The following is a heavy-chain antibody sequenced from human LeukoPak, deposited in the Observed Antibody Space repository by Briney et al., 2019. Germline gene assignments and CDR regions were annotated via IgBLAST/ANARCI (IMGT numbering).Heavy chain of an antibody. Sequence: PGGSLRLSCAASGFTVSSNYMSWVRQAPGKGLEWVSVIYSGGSTYYADSVKGRFTISRDNSKNTLYLQMNSLRAEDTAVYHCASDRPHYYDSSGYYYVPAFDIWGQGTMVTVSS. CDR1: GFTVSSNY. CDR2: IYSGGST. J-gene: IGHJ3*02. V-gene: IGHV3-53*01. D-gene: IGHD3-22*01. CDR3: ASDRPHYYDSSGYYYVPAFDI.